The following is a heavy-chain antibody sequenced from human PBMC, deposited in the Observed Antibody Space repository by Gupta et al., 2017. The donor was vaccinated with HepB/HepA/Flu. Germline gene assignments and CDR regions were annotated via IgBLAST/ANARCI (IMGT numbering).Heavy chain of an antibody. V-gene: IGHV4-34*02. Sequence: QVQLQQWGAGLLKPSETLSLTCAVSGGSFNGFYWNWIRQPPGKGLEWIAESSHDGITNYDESLKSRVTVSIDKSQNQFTLKVTSVIAADTAVYYCMSRGVATRAGNQDFWGQGTLVTVSS. D-gene: IGHD6-6*01. J-gene: IGHJ4*02. CDR1: GGSFNGFY. CDR2: SSHDGIT. CDR3: MSRGVATRAGNQDF.